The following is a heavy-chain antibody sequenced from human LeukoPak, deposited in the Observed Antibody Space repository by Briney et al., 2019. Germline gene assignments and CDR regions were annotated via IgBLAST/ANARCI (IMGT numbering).Heavy chain of an antibody. CDR3: ARYYGSGRDSDH. D-gene: IGHD3-10*01. CDR2: IYHSGST. CDR1: GYSISSGYY. Sequence: PSETLSLTCTVSGYSISSGYYWGWIRQPPGKGLEWIGSIYHSGSTYYNPSLKSRVTISVDTSKNQFSLKLNSVTAADTAVYFCARYYGSGRDSDHWGQGTLVTVSS. J-gene: IGHJ5*02. V-gene: IGHV4-38-2*02.